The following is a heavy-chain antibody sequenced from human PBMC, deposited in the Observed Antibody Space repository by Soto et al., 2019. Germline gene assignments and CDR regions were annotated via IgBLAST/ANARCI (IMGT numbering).Heavy chain of an antibody. CDR1: GFTFSSYG. D-gene: IGHD5-18*01. Sequence: GGSLRLSCAASGFTFSSYGMHWVRQAPGKGLEWVAVISYDGSNKYYADSVKGRFTISRDNSKNTLYLQMNSLRAEDTAVYYCAKGGQLWANDFDYWGQGTLVTVSS. CDR2: ISYDGSNK. J-gene: IGHJ4*02. CDR3: AKGGQLWANDFDY. V-gene: IGHV3-30*18.